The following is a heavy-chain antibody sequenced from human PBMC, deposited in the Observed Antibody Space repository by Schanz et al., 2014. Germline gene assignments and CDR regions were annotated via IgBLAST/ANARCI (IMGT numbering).Heavy chain of an antibody. D-gene: IGHD3-3*01. CDR2: IKSKIDGGTT. CDR3: TTVERITIFEVVPYYYYYMDV. J-gene: IGHJ6*03. V-gene: IGHV3-15*01. Sequence: VQLVESGGGVVQPGRSLRLSCATSGLNFDYYGMNWVRQAPGKGLEWIGRIKSKIDGGTTDYAAPVKGRFTISRDDSKNTLYLQMNSLKTEDTAVYYCTTVERITIFEVVPYYYYYMDVWGKGTTVTVSS. CDR1: GLNFDYYG.